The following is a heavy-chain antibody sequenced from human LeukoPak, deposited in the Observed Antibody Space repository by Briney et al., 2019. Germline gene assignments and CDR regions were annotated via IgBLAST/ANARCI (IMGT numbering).Heavy chain of an antibody. D-gene: IGHD1-1*01. CDR1: GGTFSSYA. V-gene: IGHV1-69*06. CDR3: ARLPGRVQTVYYYYYMDV. Sequence: SVKVSCKASGGTFSSYAISWVRQAPGQGLEWMGGIIPIFGTANYAQKFQGRVTITADKSTSTAYMELSSLRSEDTAVYYCARLPGRVQTVYYYYYMDVWGKGTTVTVSS. CDR2: IIPIFGTA. J-gene: IGHJ6*03.